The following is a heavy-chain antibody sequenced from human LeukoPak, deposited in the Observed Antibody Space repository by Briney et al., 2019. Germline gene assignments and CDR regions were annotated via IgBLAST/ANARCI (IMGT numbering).Heavy chain of an antibody. V-gene: IGHV3-30-3*01. Sequence: PGGSLRLSCAASGFTFSSYAMHWVRQAPGKGLEWVAVISYDGSNKYYADSVKGRFTISRDNSKNTLYLQMYSLRAEDTAVYYCARASRLRLGELSPGDYWGQGTLVTVSS. CDR3: ARASRLRLGELSPGDY. CDR1: GFTFSSYA. J-gene: IGHJ4*02. CDR2: ISYDGSNK. D-gene: IGHD3-16*02.